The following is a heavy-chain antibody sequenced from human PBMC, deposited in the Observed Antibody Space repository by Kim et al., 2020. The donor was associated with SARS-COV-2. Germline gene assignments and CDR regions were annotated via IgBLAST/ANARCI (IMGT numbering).Heavy chain of an antibody. V-gene: IGHV4-61*01. CDR1: GGSVSSGSYY. Sequence: SETLSLTCTVSGGSVSSGSYYWSWIRQPPGKGLEWIGYIYYSGSTNYNPSLKSRVTISVDTSKNQFSLKLSSVTAADTAVYYCAREVWNEADAFDIWGQGTMVTVSS. D-gene: IGHD1-1*01. CDR3: AREVWNEADAFDI. J-gene: IGHJ3*02. CDR2: IYYSGST.